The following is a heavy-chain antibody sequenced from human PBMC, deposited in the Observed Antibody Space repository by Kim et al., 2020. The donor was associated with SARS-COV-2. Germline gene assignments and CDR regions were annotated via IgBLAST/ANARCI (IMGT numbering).Heavy chain of an antibody. V-gene: IGHV1-46*01. D-gene: IGHD1-26*01. Sequence: GCRTRYAQKFQGGVTMTRDTSTSTVYMELSSLRSEDTAVYYGARGGSYNYWGQGTLVTVSS. CDR3: ARGGSYNY. CDR2: GCRT. J-gene: IGHJ4*02.